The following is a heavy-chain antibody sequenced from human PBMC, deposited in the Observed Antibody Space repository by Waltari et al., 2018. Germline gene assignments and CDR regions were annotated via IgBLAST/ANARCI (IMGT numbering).Heavy chain of an antibody. D-gene: IGHD6-19*01. V-gene: IGHV3-9*01. J-gene: IGHJ4*02. CDR1: GFTFDDYA. CDR3: AKGGGGWYVGWYYFDY. Sequence: EVQLVESGGGLVQPGRSLRLSCAASGFTFDDYAMPWVRQAPGKGLEWVSGISWNSGSIGYADSVKGRFTISRDNAKNSLYLQMNSLRAEDTALYYCAKGGGGWYVGWYYFDYWGQGTLVTVSS. CDR2: ISWNSGSI.